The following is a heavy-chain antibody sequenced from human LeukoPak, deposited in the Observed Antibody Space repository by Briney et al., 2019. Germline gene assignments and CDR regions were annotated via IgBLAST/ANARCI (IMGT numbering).Heavy chain of an antibody. D-gene: IGHD2-2*01. J-gene: IGHJ5*02. CDR1: GFTFSIYG. V-gene: IGHV3-30*02. Sequence: GGSLRLSCAASGFTFSIYGMHWVRQAPGKGLEWVPFIRNDGRSKYYGDSVKGRITISRDNSQNTLSLQVNSLRAEDTAVYYCAKDFDGSSYGILDTWGQGTLVTVSS. CDR3: AKDFDGSSYGILDT. CDR2: IRNDGRSK.